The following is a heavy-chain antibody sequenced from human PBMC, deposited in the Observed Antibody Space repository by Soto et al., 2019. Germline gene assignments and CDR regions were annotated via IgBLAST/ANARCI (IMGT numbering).Heavy chain of an antibody. D-gene: IGHD2-2*01. CDR3: ARDCSSTSCYAYP. CDR1: GGTFSSYT. CDR2: IIPILGIA. J-gene: IGHJ5*02. Sequence: QVQLVQSGAEVKKPGSSVKVSCKASGGTFSSYTISWVRQAPGQGLEWMGRIIPILGIANYAQKFQGRVTXTXHXXPSTAYMGLSSLRSEDTAVYYCARDCSSTSCYAYPWGQGTLVTVSS. V-gene: IGHV1-69*08.